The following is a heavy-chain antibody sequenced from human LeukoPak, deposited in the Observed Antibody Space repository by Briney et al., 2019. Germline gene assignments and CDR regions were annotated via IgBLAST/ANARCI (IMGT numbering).Heavy chain of an antibody. D-gene: IGHD2-15*01. Sequence: PSETLSLTCTVSGGSISSYYWSWIRQPPGKGLEWIGYIYYSGSTNYNPSLKSRVTISVDTSKSQFSLKLSSVTAADTAVYYCARGGAVVAETRFDYWGQGTLVTVSS. J-gene: IGHJ4*02. CDR1: GGSISSYY. CDR2: IYYSGST. V-gene: IGHV4-59*01. CDR3: ARGGAVVAETRFDY.